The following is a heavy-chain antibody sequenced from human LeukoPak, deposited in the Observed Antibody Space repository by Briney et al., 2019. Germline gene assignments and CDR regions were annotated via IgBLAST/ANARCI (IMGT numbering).Heavy chain of an antibody. CDR2: INWDGAST. J-gene: IGHJ6*03. CDR3: GRVHCSTTSCFDYYDYYMDV. Sequence: TGGSLRLSLAAPGSRFVDYGMSGVGHVPGKGLDGGCGINWDGASTGYADSVKGRFTISRDNVKNFLYLQMNSLRVEDTALYFCGRVHCSTTSCFDYYDYYMDVWGKGTTVTVSS. V-gene: IGHV3-20*03. CDR1: GSRFVDYG. D-gene: IGHD2-2*01.